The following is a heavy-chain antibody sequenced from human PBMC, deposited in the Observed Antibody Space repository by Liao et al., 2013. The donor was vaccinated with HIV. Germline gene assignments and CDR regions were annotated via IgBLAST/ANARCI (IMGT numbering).Heavy chain of an antibody. CDR2: INYSGST. Sequence: QVQLQESGPGLVKPSETLSLTCTVSGGSISTYYWSWIRQPPGKGLEWIGYINYSGSTNYSPSLKSRVTMSVDTSKSQFFLNLTSVTAADTALYFCARVPYCGANCYSRYMDVWGKGTTVTVSS. V-gene: IGHV4-59*12. J-gene: IGHJ6*03. D-gene: IGHD4/OR15-4a*01. CDR3: ARVPYCGANCYSRYMDV. CDR1: GGSISTYY.